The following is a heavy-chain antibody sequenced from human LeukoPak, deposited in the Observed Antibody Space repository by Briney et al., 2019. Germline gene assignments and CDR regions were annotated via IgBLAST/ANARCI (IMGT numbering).Heavy chain of an antibody. Sequence: GGSLRLSCAASGFTFDDYGMSWVRQAPGKGLEWVSGINWNCGSTGYADSVKGRFTISRDNAKNSLYLQMNSLRAEDTALYHCARAGAGYYYYYYGMDVWGQGTTVTVSS. D-gene: IGHD1-14*01. J-gene: IGHJ6*02. CDR3: ARAGAGYYYYYYGMDV. CDR2: INWNCGST. CDR1: GFTFDDYG. V-gene: IGHV3-20*01.